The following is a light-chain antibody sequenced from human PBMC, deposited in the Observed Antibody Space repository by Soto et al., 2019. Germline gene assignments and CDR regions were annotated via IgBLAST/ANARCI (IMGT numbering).Light chain of an antibody. J-gene: IGLJ1*01. Sequence: QSVLTQPPSVSGAPGQRVTISCTGSSSNIGAGYDVHWYQQLPGTVPKLLIYGNSNRPSGVPDRFSGSKSGTSASLAITGLQAEDEADYYCQSYDSSLSAFYVFGPGTKVTVL. CDR1: SSNIGAGYD. CDR3: QSYDSSLSAFYV. CDR2: GNS. V-gene: IGLV1-40*01.